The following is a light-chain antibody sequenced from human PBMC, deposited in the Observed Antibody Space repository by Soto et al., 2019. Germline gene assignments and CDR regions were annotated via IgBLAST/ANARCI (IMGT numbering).Light chain of an antibody. J-gene: IGLJ1*01. V-gene: IGLV1-47*01. CDR3: AAWDDSLRGCV. CDR2: RNN. CDR1: SSNIGSNS. Sequence: QSVLTQPPSASGTPGQRVTISCSGSSSNIGSNSVYWYQQLPGTAPKLLIYRNNQRPSGVPDRFSGSKSGASASLAISGLRSEDEADYYCAAWDDSLRGCVFGTGTKVTVL.